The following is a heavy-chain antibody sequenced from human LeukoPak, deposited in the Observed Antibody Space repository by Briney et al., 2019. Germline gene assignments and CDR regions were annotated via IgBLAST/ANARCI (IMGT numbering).Heavy chain of an antibody. CDR3: ARSSAKEEMTN. Sequence: ASVKVSCKASGYTFTSYYMHWVRQAPGQGLEWMGIINPSGGSTSYAQKFQGRVTMTRDTSTSTVYMELSRLRSDDTAVYYCARSSAKEEMTNWGQGTLVTVSS. V-gene: IGHV1-46*01. D-gene: IGHD6-6*01. CDR2: INPSGGST. J-gene: IGHJ4*02. CDR1: GYTFTSYY.